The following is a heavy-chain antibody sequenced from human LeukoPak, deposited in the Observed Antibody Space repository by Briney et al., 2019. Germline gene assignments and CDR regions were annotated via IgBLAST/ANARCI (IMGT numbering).Heavy chain of an antibody. CDR1: GFTFSSYG. D-gene: IGHD5-18*01. CDR2: ISYDGSSK. CDR3: AKDSYGLRDGIDY. J-gene: IGHJ4*02. V-gene: IGHV3-30*18. Sequence: GGSLRLSCAASGFTFSSYGMHWVRQAPGKGLEWVAVISYDGSSKYYADSVKGRFTISRDNSKNTLYLQMNSLRAEDTAVYYCAKDSYGLRDGIDYWGQGTLVTVSS.